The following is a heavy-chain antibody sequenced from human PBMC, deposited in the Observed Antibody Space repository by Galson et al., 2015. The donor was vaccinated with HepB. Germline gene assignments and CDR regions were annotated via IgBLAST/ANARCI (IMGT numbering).Heavy chain of an antibody. CDR1: GFTFSSYW. J-gene: IGHJ2*01. CDR2: IKQDGSEK. Sequence: SLRLSCAASGFTFSSYWMSWVRQAPGKGLEWVANIKQDGSEKYYVDSVKGRFTISRDNAKNSLYLQMNSLRAEDTAVYYCARQASAWYDILTGYRSPHNNRYFDLWGRGTLVTVSS. CDR3: ARQASAWYDILTGYRSPHNNRYFDL. D-gene: IGHD3-9*01. V-gene: IGHV3-7*03.